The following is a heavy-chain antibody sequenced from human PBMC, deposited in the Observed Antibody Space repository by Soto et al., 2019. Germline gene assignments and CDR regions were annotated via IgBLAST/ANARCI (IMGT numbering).Heavy chain of an antibody. CDR2: ISSTTNYI. J-gene: IGHJ6*02. D-gene: IGHD2-2*03. V-gene: IGHV3-21*06. Sequence: GGSLRLSCAASGFTFTRYSMNWARQAPGKGLEWVSSISSTTNYIYYGDSMKGRFTISRDNAKNSLYLEMNSLRAEDAALYYCALGYYYYGIDVWGQGTTVTVSS. CDR1: GFTFTRYS. CDR3: ALGYYYYGIDV.